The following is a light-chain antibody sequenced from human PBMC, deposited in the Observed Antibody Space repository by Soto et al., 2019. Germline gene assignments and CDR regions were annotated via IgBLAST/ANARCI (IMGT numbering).Light chain of an antibody. J-gene: IGLJ3*02. V-gene: IGLV2-23*01. CDR2: EGS. CDR1: SSDVGISNL. CDR3: CSYVGGGALV. Sequence: QSALTQPASVSGSPGQSITISCTGASSDVGISNLVSWYQQYPGKAPKLMIYEGSKRPSGVSNRFSGSKSGNTASLTISGLQAEDEADYYCCSYVGGGALVFGGGTKLTVL.